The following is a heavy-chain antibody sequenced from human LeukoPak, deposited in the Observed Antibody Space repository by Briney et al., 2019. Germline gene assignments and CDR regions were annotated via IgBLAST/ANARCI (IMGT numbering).Heavy chain of an antibody. CDR3: VRDGDDFNFDY. Sequence: GGSLRLSCAASGFTFRSYWMHWVRQAPGKGLEWVSRVIRDGSFTNYADSVKGRFTISRDNAKNTLYLQMSSLRAEDTAVYFCVRDGDDFNFDYWGQGSPVTVSS. V-gene: IGHV3-74*01. CDR2: VIRDGSFT. D-gene: IGHD5-24*01. CDR1: GFTFRSYW. J-gene: IGHJ4*02.